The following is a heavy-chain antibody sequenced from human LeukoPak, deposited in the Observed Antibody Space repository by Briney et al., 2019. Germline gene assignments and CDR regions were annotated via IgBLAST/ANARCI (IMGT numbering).Heavy chain of an antibody. CDR1: GGTFSSYA. CDR2: IIPIFGTA. D-gene: IGHD2-21*02. CDR3: ARSRARDSTMFYCGGDCYFDY. V-gene: IGHV1-69*13. J-gene: IGHJ4*02. Sequence: ASVKVSCKASGGTFSSYAISWVRQAPAQGLEWMGGIIPIFGTANYAQKFQGRVTITADESTSTAYMELSSLRSEDTAVYYCARSRARDSTMFYCGGDCYFDYWGQGTLVTVSS.